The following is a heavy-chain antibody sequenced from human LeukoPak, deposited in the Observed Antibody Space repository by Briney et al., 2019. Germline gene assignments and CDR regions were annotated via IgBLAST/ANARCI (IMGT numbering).Heavy chain of an antibody. CDR2: IIPIFGTA. V-gene: IGHV1-69*13. J-gene: IGHJ4*02. CDR3: ARPCSSPPPSFDY. D-gene: IGHD6-6*01. CDR1: GGTFSSYA. Sequence: GASVKVSCKASGGTFSSYAISWVRQAPGQGLEWMGGIIPIFGTANYAQKFQGRVTITADESTSTAYMELSSLRSEDTAVYYCARPCSSPPPSFDYWGQGTLVTVSS.